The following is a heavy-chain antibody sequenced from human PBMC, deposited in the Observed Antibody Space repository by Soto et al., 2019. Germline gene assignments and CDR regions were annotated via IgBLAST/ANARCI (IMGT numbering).Heavy chain of an antibody. V-gene: IGHV3-23*01. Sequence: PALSLRLSCAASGFTFSSYARSWVRQAPGKGLEWVSAISGSGGSTYYADSVKGRFTISRDNSNNTLYLQMNSLRAADKAVYYCAKDQGYFDYWGQGTLVTVSS. CDR1: GFTFSSYA. CDR2: ISGSGGST. CDR3: AKDQGYFDY. J-gene: IGHJ4*02.